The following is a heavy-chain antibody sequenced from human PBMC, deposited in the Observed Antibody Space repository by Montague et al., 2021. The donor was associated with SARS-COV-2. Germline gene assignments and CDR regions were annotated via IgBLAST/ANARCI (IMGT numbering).Heavy chain of an antibody. Sequence: SETLSLTCTVSGGSISSYYWSWIRQPPGKGLEWIGYIYYSGSTNYNPSLKSRVTISVDTSKNQFSLELSSVTAADTAVYYCARLEAGDCSGGSCYSSWFDPWGQGTLVTVSS. J-gene: IGHJ5*02. CDR2: IYYSGST. D-gene: IGHD2-15*01. CDR3: ARLEAGDCSGGSCYSSWFDP. V-gene: IGHV4-59*08. CDR1: GGSISSYY.